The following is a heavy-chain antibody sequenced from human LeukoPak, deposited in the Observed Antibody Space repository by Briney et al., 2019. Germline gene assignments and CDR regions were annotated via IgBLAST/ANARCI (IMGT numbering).Heavy chain of an antibody. V-gene: IGHV3-23*01. J-gene: IGHJ5*01. CDR2: INANSGTR. D-gene: IGHD4-11*01. CDR1: GFAFSFFA. Sequence: PGGSLRLSCEASGFAFSFFAMSWLRQAPGKGLEWVSPINANSGTRSYVASVRGRFTISRDNSKNPLYLQLNTLRADDTAGYYCAKPISGGLAVTADWFAPWGQGTLVVVSS. CDR3: AKPISGGLAVTADWFAP.